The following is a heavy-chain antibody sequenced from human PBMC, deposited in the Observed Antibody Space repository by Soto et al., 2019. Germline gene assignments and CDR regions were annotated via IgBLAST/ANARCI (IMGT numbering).Heavy chain of an antibody. CDR1: GGSFSGYY. V-gene: IGHV4-34*01. D-gene: IGHD6-13*01. Sequence: SETLSLTCAVYGGSFSGYYWSWIRQPPGKGLEWIGEINHSGSTNYNPSLKSRVTISVDTSKNQFSLKLSSVTAADTAVYYCRQQQMVLSRGYYYYGMDVWGQGTTVTVSS. CDR2: INHSGST. CDR3: RQQQMVLSRGYYYYGMDV. J-gene: IGHJ6*02.